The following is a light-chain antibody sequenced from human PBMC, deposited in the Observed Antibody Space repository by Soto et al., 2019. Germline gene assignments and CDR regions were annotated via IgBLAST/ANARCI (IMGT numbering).Light chain of an antibody. V-gene: IGKV1-5*01. CDR2: DAS. J-gene: IGKJ1*01. CDR1: QSISSW. Sequence: DIQMTQSPSTLSASVGDRVTITCRASQSISSWLAWYQQKPGKAPKLLIYDASSLESGVPSRFSGSGSGTEFTLTISSLKPDDFATYHCQQYKSYSPWTFGQGTKVDIK. CDR3: QQYKSYSPWT.